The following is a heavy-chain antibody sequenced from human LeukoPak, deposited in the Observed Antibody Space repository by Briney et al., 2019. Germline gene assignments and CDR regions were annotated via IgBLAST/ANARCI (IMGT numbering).Heavy chain of an antibody. Sequence: SETLSLTCTVSGGSISYYYWTWVRQPPGKGLEWIGDIIYSGGTDYNPSLKSRGTISVDTSRKQFSLRLSSVTAADTAVYYCTKWGYYFDTTGHVATTDDSWSQGTLVTVSS. CDR3: TKWGYYFDTTGHVATTDDS. D-gene: IGHD3-22*01. V-gene: IGHV4-59*01. CDR2: IIYSGGT. CDR1: GGSISYYY. J-gene: IGHJ4*02.